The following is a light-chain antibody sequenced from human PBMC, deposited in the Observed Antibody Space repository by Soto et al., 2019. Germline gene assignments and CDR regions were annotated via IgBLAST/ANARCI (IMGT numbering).Light chain of an antibody. CDR1: QSVRTY. Sequence: EIVLTQSPATLSLSPGERATLSCRASQSVRTYLAWYQQKPGQAPRLLIYDASNRATDIPDRFSGSGSGTDFTLTISSLDPEGFAVYYCHQRSKWPLTFGGGTKVEIK. J-gene: IGKJ4*01. CDR2: DAS. V-gene: IGKV3-11*01. CDR3: HQRSKWPLT.